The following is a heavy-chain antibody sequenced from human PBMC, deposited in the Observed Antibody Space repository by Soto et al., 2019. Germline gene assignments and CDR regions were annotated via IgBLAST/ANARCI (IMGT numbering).Heavy chain of an antibody. V-gene: IGHV2-5*01. CDR2: IYWNDDE. Sequence: SGPTLVNPTQTLTLTCSFSGFSLSTGGRGVGWIRQPPGKALEWLALIYWNDDERYSTSLKTRLTISKDTSKNQVVLTMTNMDPVDAATYYCARSTHQYDSSGYYCDYWGQGTLVTVSS. CDR1: GFSLSTGGRG. CDR3: ARSTHQYDSSGYYCDY. J-gene: IGHJ4*02. D-gene: IGHD3-22*01.